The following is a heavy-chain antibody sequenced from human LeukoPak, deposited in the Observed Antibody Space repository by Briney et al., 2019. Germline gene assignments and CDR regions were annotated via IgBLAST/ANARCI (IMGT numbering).Heavy chain of an antibody. D-gene: IGHD1-26*01. V-gene: IGHV3-23*01. CDR1: GFTFSSYA. J-gene: IGHJ3*02. CDR2: ISNSGGGT. Sequence: GASLRLSCAASGFTFSSYAMSWLRQAPGKGLEWVSGISNSGGGTYYADSVKGRFTISRDNSESTLYLQMNSLRADDAAVYYWAKGAGAEAFHIWGQGTMVTVSS. CDR3: AKGAGAEAFHI.